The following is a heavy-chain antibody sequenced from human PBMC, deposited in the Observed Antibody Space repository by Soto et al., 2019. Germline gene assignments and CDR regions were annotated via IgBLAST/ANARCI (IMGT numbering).Heavy chain of an antibody. V-gene: IGHV4-61*01. CDR3: ARLDADIVAKTYGMDV. D-gene: IGHD5-12*01. CDR1: GGSVSSGSYY. J-gene: IGHJ6*02. CDR2: IYYSGST. Sequence: WETLSLTCTVSGGSVSSGSYYWSWIRQPPGKGLEWIGYIYYSGSTNYNPSLKSRVTISVDTSKNQFSLKLSSVTAADTAVYYCARLDADIVAKTYGMDVWGQGTTVTVSS.